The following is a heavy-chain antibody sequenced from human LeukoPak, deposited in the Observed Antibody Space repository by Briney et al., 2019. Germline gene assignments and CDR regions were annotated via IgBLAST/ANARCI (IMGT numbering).Heavy chain of an antibody. D-gene: IGHD3-22*01. CDR1: GGSFSGYY. V-gene: IGHV4-59*01. CDR3: AGQYYYDSSGYPY. Sequence: PSETLSLTCAVHGGSFSGYYWSWIRQPPGKGLEWIGYIYYSGSTNYNPSLKSRVTISVDTSKNQFSLKLSSLTAADTAVYYCAGQYYYDSSGYPYWGQGTLVTVSS. J-gene: IGHJ4*02. CDR2: IYYSGST.